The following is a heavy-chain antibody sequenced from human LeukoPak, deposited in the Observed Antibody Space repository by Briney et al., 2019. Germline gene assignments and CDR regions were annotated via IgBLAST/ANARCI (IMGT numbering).Heavy chain of an antibody. CDR3: ASITGD. CDR2: IDGDGSST. D-gene: IGHD7-27*01. V-gene: IGHV3-74*01. CDR1: VFTFSSYW. Sequence: GGTLRLSCAASVFTFSSYWMNCVRQSPGKGLVWVSRIDGDGSSTTYAGSVKGRFTISRDNTKNTLYLQMTSVRAEDRAVYYCASITGDWGQGTLVSVSS. J-gene: IGHJ4*02.